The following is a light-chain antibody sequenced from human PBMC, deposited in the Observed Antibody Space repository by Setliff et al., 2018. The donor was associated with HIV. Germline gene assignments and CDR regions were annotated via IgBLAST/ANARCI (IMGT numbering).Light chain of an antibody. CDR1: SGDVGLYNF. V-gene: IGLV2-14*01. CDR2: DVT. J-gene: IGLJ1*01. Sequence: QSALTQPASVSGSPGQSITISCPGTSGDVGLYNFVSWYQQHPGKVPKLIIYDVTNRPSGISHRFSGAKSGNTASLTISGLQADDEADYYCSSFRTSRKFVFGTGTKVTVL. CDR3: SSFRTSRKFV.